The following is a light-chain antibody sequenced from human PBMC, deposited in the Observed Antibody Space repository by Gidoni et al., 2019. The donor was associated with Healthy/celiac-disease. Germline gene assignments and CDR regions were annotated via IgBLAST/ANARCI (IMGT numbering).Light chain of an antibody. V-gene: IGLV1-44*01. CDR2: SNN. CDR3: AAWDDSLNGRV. J-gene: IGLJ3*02. Sequence: HSVLTQPPSASGTPGQRVTISCSGSSSNIGSNTVNWYQQLPGPAPKLLIYSNNQRPSGVPDRFSGSKSGTSASLAISGLQSEDEADYYCAAWDDSLNGRVFGGGTKLTVL. CDR1: SSNIGSNT.